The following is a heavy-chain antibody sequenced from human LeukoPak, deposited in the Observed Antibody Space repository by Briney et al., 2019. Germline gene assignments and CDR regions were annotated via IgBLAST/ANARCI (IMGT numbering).Heavy chain of an antibody. CDR2: IYSSGST. CDR3: AREKGITMVRGAPPPGYYMDV. D-gene: IGHD3-10*01. J-gene: IGHJ6*03. CDR1: GGSISSYY. Sequence: SETLSLTCTVSGGSISSYYWNWIRQPAGQGLEWIGRIYSSGSTNYNPSLKSRVTISVDTSKNQFSLKLSSVTAADTAVYYCAREKGITMVRGAPPPGYYMDVWGKGTTVTVSS. V-gene: IGHV4-4*07.